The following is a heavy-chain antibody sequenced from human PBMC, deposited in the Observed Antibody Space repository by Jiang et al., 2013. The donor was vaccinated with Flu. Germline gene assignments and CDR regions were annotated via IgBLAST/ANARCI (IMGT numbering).Heavy chain of an antibody. D-gene: IGHD2-2*01. CDR3: ARVPTGNYQFDY. J-gene: IGHJ4*02. CDR2: INGDGSTT. CDR1: GFTFSSYW. V-gene: IGHV3-74*01. Sequence: VQLVESGGGLVQPGGSLRLSCAASGFTFSSYWMHWVRQAPGKGLVWASRINGDGSTTSYADSVKGRFTISRDNAKNTLYLQMNSLRAEDTAVYYCARVPTGNYQFDYWGQGTLVTVSS.